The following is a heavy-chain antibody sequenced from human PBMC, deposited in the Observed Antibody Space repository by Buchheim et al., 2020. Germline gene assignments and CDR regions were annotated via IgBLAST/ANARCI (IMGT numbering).Heavy chain of an antibody. Sequence: QLQLQESGPGLVKPSETLSLTCTVSGGSISSSLYHWVWIRQPPGKGLEWIGSIYYRGTTYYNPSLKSRLTISVDTSRSQFSLKLSSVTAADTAVYYCGRDTKPGKAAAMYYPGLDVWGPGTT. CDR3: GRDTKPGKAAAMYYPGLDV. D-gene: IGHD6-25*01. J-gene: IGHJ6*02. CDR2: IYYRGTT. V-gene: IGHV4-39*07. CDR1: GGSISSSLYH.